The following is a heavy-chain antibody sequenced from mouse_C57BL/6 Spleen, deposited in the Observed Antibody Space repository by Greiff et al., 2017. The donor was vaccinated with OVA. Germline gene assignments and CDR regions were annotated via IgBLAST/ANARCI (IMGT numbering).Heavy chain of an antibody. V-gene: IGHV1-82*01. Sequence: QVQLQQSGPELVKPGASVKLSCKASGYAFSSSWMNWVKQRPGTGLEWIGRIYPGDGDTNYNGKFKGKATLTADKSSSTAYMQLSSLTSEDSAVDYCARCSVTTAAMDYWGQGTSVTVSS. CDR3: ARCSVTTAAMDY. D-gene: IGHD1-2*01. CDR1: GYAFSSSW. CDR2: IYPGDGDT. J-gene: IGHJ4*01.